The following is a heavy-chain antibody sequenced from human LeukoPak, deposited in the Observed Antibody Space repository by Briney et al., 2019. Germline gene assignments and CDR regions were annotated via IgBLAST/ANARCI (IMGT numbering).Heavy chain of an antibody. CDR2: LNPKSGGT. V-gene: IGHV1-2*02. CDR1: GYTFNGYY. CDR3: ARVFRHSCSSTSCNGAFDI. Sequence: GASVKVSCKASGYTFNGYYMHWVRQAPAQGLEWLGWLNPKSGGTNYAQKSQGRVTMTRDTSISTAYMELRRLRSDDTAVYACARVFRHSCSSTSCNGAFDIWGQGTMVTVSS. D-gene: IGHD2-2*01. J-gene: IGHJ3*02.